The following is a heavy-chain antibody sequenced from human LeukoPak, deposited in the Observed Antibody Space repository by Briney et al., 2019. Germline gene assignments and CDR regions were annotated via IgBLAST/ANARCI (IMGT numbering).Heavy chain of an antibody. CDR3: ARHDYGDYGFDY. J-gene: IGHJ4*02. D-gene: IGHD4-17*01. CDR2: IYSGGST. CDR1: GFTFSSNY. Sequence: PGGSLRLSCAASGFTFSSNYMSWVRQAPGKGLEWVSVIYSGGSTYYADSVKGRFTISRDNSKNTLYLQMNSLRAEDTAVYYCARHDYGDYGFDYWGQGTLVTVSS. V-gene: IGHV3-66*04.